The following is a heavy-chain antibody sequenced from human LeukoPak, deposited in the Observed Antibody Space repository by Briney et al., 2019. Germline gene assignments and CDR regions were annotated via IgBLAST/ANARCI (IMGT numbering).Heavy chain of an antibody. V-gene: IGHV3-30*02. CDR1: GFTFSSYG. CDR3: AKNDYGDYLPGDY. Sequence: PGGSVRLSCAASGFTFSSYGMHWVRQSPGKGLEWVAFIRYDGSNKYYVDSVKGRFTISRDNSKNTLYLQMNSLRAEDTAVYYCAKNDYGDYLPGDYWGQGTLVTVSS. D-gene: IGHD4-17*01. J-gene: IGHJ4*02. CDR2: IRYDGSNK.